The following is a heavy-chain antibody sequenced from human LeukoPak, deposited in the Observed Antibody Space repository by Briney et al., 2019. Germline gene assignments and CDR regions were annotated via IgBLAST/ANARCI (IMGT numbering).Heavy chain of an antibody. CDR3: SRPGSYSTDDAFDI. Sequence: GGSLKLSCAASGFNFSGSAVHWVRQASGKGLEWVGHIRSKGNNYATAYTASVKGGFTISRDDSKSTAHLQMNSLKTEDTAVYYCSRPGSYSTDDAFDIWGQGTMVTVSS. V-gene: IGHV3-73*01. CDR2: IRSKGNNYAT. D-gene: IGHD1-26*01. J-gene: IGHJ3*02. CDR1: GFNFSGSA.